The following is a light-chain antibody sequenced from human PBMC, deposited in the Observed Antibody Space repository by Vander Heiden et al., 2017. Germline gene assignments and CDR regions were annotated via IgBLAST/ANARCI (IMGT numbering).Light chain of an antibody. V-gene: IGLV2-11*01. CDR1: SSDVGCYNY. CDR2: DVY. CDR3: CSYAGSYTLL. Sequence: SSPTQPRPVFGSSGPSVTISCTGTSSDVGCYNYVSWYQQHPGKAPKLMIYDVYARPSGVPDRFSGSKSGNTASLTISGLQAEDEADYYCCSYAGSYTLLFGGGTKVTVL. J-gene: IGLJ2*01.